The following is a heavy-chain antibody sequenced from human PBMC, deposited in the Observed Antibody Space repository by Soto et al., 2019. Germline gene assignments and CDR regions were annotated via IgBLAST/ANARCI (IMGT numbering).Heavy chain of an antibody. V-gene: IGHV1-8*01. CDR1: GYSFTSYD. J-gene: IGHJ6*02. D-gene: IGHD4-4*01. CDR2: MNPNGGDT. CDR3: ARALNTGMGPRFYYFGMDV. Sequence: QLVQSGAELKKPGASVKVSCKASGYSFTSYDINWVRQAPGQGLEWVEWMNPNGGDTGFAQKFQGRVTLTRNTSRSTAYMELSSLRSEDTAVYYCARALNTGMGPRFYYFGMDVWGQGTTVTVSS.